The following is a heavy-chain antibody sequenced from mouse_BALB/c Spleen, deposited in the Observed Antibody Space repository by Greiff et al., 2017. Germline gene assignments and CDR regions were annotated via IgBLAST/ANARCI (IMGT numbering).Heavy chain of an antibody. Sequence: EVKLMESGPDLVKPSPSLSLTCTVTGYSITSGYRWHWIRQFPGNKLEWMGYIHYSGSTNYNPSLKSRISITRDTSKNQFFLQWNSVTTEDTATYYCARSYDYDDYYAMDYWGQGTSVTVSS. D-gene: IGHD2-4*01. J-gene: IGHJ4*01. CDR1: GYSITSGYR. CDR3: ARSYDYDDYYAMDY. V-gene: IGHV3-1*02. CDR2: IHYSGST.